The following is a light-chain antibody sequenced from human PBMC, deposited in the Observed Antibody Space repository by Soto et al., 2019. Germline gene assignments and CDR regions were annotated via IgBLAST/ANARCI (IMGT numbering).Light chain of an antibody. Sequence: QSVLTQPASVSGSPGQSITISCTGTSSDVGGYNYVSWYQQHPGKAPKLMIYDVSNRPSGVSNRFSGSKSGNTASLTISGLQAEDEADYYGSSYTSRSPLEVFGTGTKLTVL. V-gene: IGLV2-14*01. J-gene: IGLJ1*01. CDR3: SSYTSRSPLEV. CDR2: DVS. CDR1: SSDVGGYNY.